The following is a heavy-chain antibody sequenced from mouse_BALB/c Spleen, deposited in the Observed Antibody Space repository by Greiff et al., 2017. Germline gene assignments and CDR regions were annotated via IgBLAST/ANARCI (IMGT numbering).Heavy chain of an antibody. D-gene: IGHD1-1*01. CDR2: IYPYNGGT. J-gene: IGHJ4*01. Sequence: VQLQQSGPELVKPGASVKISCKASGYTFTDYNMHWVKQSHGKSLEWIGYIYPYNGGTGYNQKFKSKATLTVDNSSSTAYMELRSLTSEDSAVYYCASTVVATYYAMDYWGQGTSVTVSS. V-gene: IGHV1S29*02. CDR3: ASTVVATYYAMDY. CDR1: GYTFTDYN.